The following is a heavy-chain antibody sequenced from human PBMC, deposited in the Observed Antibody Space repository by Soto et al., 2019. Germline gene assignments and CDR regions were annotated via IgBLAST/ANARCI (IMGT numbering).Heavy chain of an antibody. CDR2: FTPKFGTA. CDR3: ARGVVSGFDHWYFDL. Sequence: QVQLVQSGAEVKKPGSSVKVSCSASGVSFTDHGISWLRQAPVQGLVWIGGFTPKFGTANYAPKFQGRVSITADESKTTASVTLSSLRPEYTAVYFCARGVVSGFDHWYFDLWGRGTLITVSS. V-gene: IGHV1-69*01. J-gene: IGHJ2*01. CDR1: GVSFTDHG. D-gene: IGHD5-12*01.